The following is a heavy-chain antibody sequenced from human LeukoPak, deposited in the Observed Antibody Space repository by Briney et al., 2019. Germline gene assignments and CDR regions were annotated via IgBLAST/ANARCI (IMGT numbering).Heavy chain of an antibody. CDR3: ARIYPSGTEFDY. J-gene: IGHJ4*02. V-gene: IGHV3-7*01. CDR2: IKQGGSEK. CDR1: GFTFSSNW. D-gene: IGHD2-15*01. Sequence: GGSLRLSCAASGFTFSSNWMSWVRQAPGKGLEWVANIKQGGSEKYYVDSVEGRFTICRDNAKNSLYLQMNSLRAEDTAVYYCARIYPSGTEFDYWGQGTLVTVSS.